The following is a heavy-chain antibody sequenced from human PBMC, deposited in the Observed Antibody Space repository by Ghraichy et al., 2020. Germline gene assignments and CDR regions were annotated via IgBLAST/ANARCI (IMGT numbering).Heavy chain of an antibody. CDR2: IYYSGST. Sequence: SETLSLTCTVSGGSISSSSYYWGWIRQPPGKGLEWIGSIYYSGSTYYNPSLKSRVTISVDTSKNQFSLKLSSVTAADTAVYYCARQIRGYSYGFFWGDNWFDPWGQGTLVTVSS. V-gene: IGHV4-39*01. CDR1: GGSISSSSYY. D-gene: IGHD5-18*01. J-gene: IGHJ5*02. CDR3: ARQIRGYSYGFFWGDNWFDP.